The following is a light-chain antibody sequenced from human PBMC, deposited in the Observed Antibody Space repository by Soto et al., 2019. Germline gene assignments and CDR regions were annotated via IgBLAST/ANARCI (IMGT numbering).Light chain of an antibody. V-gene: IGLV1-40*01. J-gene: IGLJ2*01. CDR1: SSNIGAVYD. CDR3: QSYDRGLSGSGV. Sequence: QPVLTQPPSVSGAPGQRVTISCTGSSSNIGAVYDVHWYQQLPGTAPKLLIYGNRNRPSGVPDRFSASKSGTSASLAITGLQAEDEADYYCQSYDRGLSGSGVFGGGTKLTVL. CDR2: GNR.